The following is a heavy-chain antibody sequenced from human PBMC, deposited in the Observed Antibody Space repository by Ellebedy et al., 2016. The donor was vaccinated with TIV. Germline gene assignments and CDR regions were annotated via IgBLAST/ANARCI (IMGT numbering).Heavy chain of an antibody. V-gene: IGHV3-21*01. CDR3: ARFSRGAPFVDYLYYMDV. J-gene: IGHJ6*03. CDR1: GFAFGGFC. D-gene: IGHD2-15*01. CDR2: ISTISDDV. Sequence: GESLKISCAASGFAFGGFCMNWVRQAPGKGLEWVSSISTISDDVHHADSVKGRFTISRDNAKNSIYLQMNNLRPEDTAVDYCARFSRGAPFVDYLYYMDVWGKGTAVTVSS.